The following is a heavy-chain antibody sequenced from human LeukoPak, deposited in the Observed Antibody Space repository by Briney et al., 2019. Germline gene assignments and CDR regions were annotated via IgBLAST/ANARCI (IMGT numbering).Heavy chain of an antibody. J-gene: IGHJ4*02. D-gene: IGHD6-13*01. CDR3: AKRVHSASWYAAFDY. CDR1: GFSFSNYV. Sequence: GGSLRLSCAASGFSFSNYVMTWVRQVPGKGLEWVSGISSNSGTTYYADSVKGRFTISRDNSKNTLYLQMNSLRAEDTAVYYCAKRVHSASWYAAFDYWGQGTLVTVSS. CDR2: ISSNSGTT. V-gene: IGHV3-23*01.